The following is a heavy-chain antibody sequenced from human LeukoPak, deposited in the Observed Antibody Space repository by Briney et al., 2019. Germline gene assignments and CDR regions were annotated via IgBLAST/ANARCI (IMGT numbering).Heavy chain of an antibody. D-gene: IGHD3-22*01. V-gene: IGHV4-59*08. CDR2: RSYDGRT. CDR3: ARGTTYNQYYYDSSGYYSFDY. Sequence: SETLSLTCTVSGDFVSSKYWSWIRQPPGKGLEYIGYRSYDGRTDYNPSLQSRASISLDTSKNQFSLKLSSVTAADTAVYYCARGTTYNQYYYDSSGYYSFDYWGQGTLVTVSS. J-gene: IGHJ4*02. CDR1: GDFVSSKY.